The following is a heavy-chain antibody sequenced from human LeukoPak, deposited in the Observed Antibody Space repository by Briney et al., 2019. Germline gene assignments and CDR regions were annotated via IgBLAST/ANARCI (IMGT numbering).Heavy chain of an antibody. CDR1: GGSISSSNW. J-gene: IGHJ5*02. D-gene: IGHD3-22*01. CDR2: IYHSGST. Sequence: PSGTLSLTCAVSGGSISSSNWWSWVRQPPGKGLEWIGEIYHSGSTYCNPSLKSRVTISVDTSKNQFSLKLSSATAADTAVYYCARDVSGYAWFDPWGQGTLVTVSS. CDR3: ARDVSGYAWFDP. V-gene: IGHV4-4*02.